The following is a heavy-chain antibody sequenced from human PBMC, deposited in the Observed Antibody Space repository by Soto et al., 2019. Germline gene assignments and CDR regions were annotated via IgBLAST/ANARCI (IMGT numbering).Heavy chain of an antibody. CDR1: GFSFSSYA. CDR2: ISGSGGST. Sequence: PXVCLRLSCAASGFSFSSYAMSWVRQDPGKGLEWVSAISGSGGSTYYADSVKGRFTISRDNSKNTLYLQMNSLRAEDTAVYYCAKAFGTGDYYYGMDVWGQGTTVTVSS. CDR3: AKAFGTGDYYYGMDV. V-gene: IGHV3-23*01. J-gene: IGHJ6*02. D-gene: IGHD1-1*01.